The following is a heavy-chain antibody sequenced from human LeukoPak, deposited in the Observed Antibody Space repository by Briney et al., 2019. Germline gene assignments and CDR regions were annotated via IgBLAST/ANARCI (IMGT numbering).Heavy chain of an antibody. Sequence: GGSLRLSCAASGFTFSSYAMSWVRQAPGKGLEWVSAISGSGGSTYYADSVKGRFTISRDNSKNTLYLQMNSLRAEDTAVYYCARDSGRIRGSWFGELWAYYFDYWGQGTLVTVSS. CDR3: ARDSGRIRGSWFGELWAYYFDY. CDR2: ISGSGGST. J-gene: IGHJ4*02. D-gene: IGHD3-10*01. V-gene: IGHV3-23*01. CDR1: GFTFSSYA.